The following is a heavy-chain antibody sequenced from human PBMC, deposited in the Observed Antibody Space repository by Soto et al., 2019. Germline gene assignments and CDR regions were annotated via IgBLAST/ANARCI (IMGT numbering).Heavy chain of an antibody. Sequence: ELQLVESGGGLVQPGGSLQLSCAVSVLTFSDSALHWVRQASGQGLEWLGRVRTKTTSYATAYAAAVQGRITISRDDSKSTAFLHMDNLKTEDKALYYCTTQYSGKQDFHYWGQGTLVIVAS. D-gene: IGHD1-26*01. CDR3: TTQYSGKQDFHY. CDR1: VLTFSDSA. CDR2: VRTKTTSYAT. V-gene: IGHV3-73*01. J-gene: IGHJ4*02.